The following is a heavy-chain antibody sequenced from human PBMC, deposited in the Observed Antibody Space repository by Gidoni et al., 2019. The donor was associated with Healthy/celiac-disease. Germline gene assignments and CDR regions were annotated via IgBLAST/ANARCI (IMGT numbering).Heavy chain of an antibody. CDR1: GGTFSSYA. Sequence: QVQLVQSGAEVKKPGSSVKVSCKVSGGTFSSYASSWVQQAPGQGLEWLGGIIPIFGTANYAQKFQGRVTITADESTSTAYMELSSLRSEDTAVYYCARGGVFYYYDSSGERAFDIWGQGTMVTVSS. V-gene: IGHV1-69*01. CDR3: ARGGVFYYYDSSGERAFDI. J-gene: IGHJ3*02. CDR2: IIPIFGTA. D-gene: IGHD3-22*01.